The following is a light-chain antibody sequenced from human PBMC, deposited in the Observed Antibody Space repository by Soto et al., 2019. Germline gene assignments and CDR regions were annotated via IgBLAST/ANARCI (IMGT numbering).Light chain of an antibody. J-gene: IGKJ1*01. Sequence: DILMTQSPSSLSASVGDRVTITCRASRTIAGYVNWYQQRPGEAPNLLIYAASSLQSGVPSRFRGSGSGTDFTLTINSLQPEDFATFYCQQTYSTPGTFGQGTKVEIK. CDR2: AAS. CDR3: QQTYSTPGT. V-gene: IGKV1-39*01. CDR1: RTIAGY.